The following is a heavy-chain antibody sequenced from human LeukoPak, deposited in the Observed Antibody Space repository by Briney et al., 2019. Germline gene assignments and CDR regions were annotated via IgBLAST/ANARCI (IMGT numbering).Heavy chain of an antibody. Sequence: SETLSLTCAVSGGSFSGYYWSWIRQPPGKGLEWIGEINHSGSTNYNPSLKSRVTISVDTSKNQFSLKLSSVTAADTAVYYCARGRSGEVRPYYYYYYGMDVWGQGTTVTVSS. V-gene: IGHV4-34*01. CDR3: ARGRSGEVRPYYYYYYGMDV. D-gene: IGHD2-21*01. J-gene: IGHJ6*02. CDR2: INHSGST. CDR1: GGSFSGYY.